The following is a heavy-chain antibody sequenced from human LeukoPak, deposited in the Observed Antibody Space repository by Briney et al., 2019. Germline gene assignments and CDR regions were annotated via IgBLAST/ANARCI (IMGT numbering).Heavy chain of an antibody. Sequence: ASVKVSCKASGYTFTGYYMHWVRQAPGQGLEWMGWINPNSGGTNYAQKFQGRVTMTRDTSISTAYMELSRLRSDDTAVYYCARGSVYWNYFFDYWGQGTLVTVSS. D-gene: IGHD1-7*01. CDR2: INPNSGGT. CDR1: GYTFTGYY. V-gene: IGHV1-2*02. J-gene: IGHJ4*02. CDR3: ARGSVYWNYFFDY.